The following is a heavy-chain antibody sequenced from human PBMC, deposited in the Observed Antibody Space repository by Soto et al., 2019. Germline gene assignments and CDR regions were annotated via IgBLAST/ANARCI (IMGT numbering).Heavy chain of an antibody. CDR2: LGFDGGGR. D-gene: IGHD1-26*01. CDR3: ATEPVGHDYAMDG. CDR1: GFDFSSYG. Sequence: QMQLVESGGSVVQPGTSLRLSCAAFGFDFSSYGMHWGRQTPGKGLEWVAVLGFDGGGRYYANSVKGRFTVSRDNSKKMLYLQMDSLRAEDTALYYCATEPVGHDYAMDGWGKGTTVTVSS. J-gene: IGHJ6*04. V-gene: IGHV3-33*01.